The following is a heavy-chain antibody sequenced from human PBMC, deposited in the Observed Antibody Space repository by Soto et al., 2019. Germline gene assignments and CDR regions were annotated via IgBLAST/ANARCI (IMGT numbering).Heavy chain of an antibody. CDR1: GGSISSGGYY. D-gene: IGHD2-15*01. V-gene: IGHV4-31*03. J-gene: IGHJ5*02. CDR2: IYYSGST. Sequence: QVQLQESGPGLVKPSQTLSLTCTVSGGSISSGGYYWSWIRQHPGKGLEWIGYIYYSGSTYYNPSLKSRVTISVNTSKNQFSLKLSSVTAADTAVYYCARVRYCSGGSCYPRFDPWGQGTLVTVSS. CDR3: ARVRYCSGGSCYPRFDP.